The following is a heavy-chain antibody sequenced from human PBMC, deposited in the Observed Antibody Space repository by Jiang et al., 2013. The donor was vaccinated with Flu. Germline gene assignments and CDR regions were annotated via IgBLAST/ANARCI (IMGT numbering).Heavy chain of an antibody. V-gene: IGHV5-10-1*01. CDR2: IDPTDSYT. Sequence: GAEVKKPGESLRISCKGSGYRFTDSWISWVRQMPGKGLEWMGRIDPTDSYTNYSPSFQGHVTISADKSISTAYLQWSSLKASDTAIYYCARQGDYYDGRAGEWGQGTLVTVSS. CDR1: GYRFTDSW. D-gene: IGHD3-22*01. CDR3: ARQGDYYDGRAGE. J-gene: IGHJ4*02.